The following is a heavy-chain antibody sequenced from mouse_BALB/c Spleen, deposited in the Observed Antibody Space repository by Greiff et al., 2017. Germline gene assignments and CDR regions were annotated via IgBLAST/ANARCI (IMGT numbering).Heavy chain of an antibody. D-gene: IGHD2-4*01. J-gene: IGHJ3*01. CDR1: GYTFTSYV. CDR3: ARRGAYDYDEGFAY. V-gene: IGHV1-14*01. Sequence: VQLQQSGPELVKPGASVKMSCKASGYTFTSYVMHWVKQKPGQGLEWIGYINPYNDGTKYNEKFKGKATLTSDKSSSTAYMELSSLTSEDSAVYYCARRGAYDYDEGFAYWGQGTLVTVSA. CDR2: INPYNDGT.